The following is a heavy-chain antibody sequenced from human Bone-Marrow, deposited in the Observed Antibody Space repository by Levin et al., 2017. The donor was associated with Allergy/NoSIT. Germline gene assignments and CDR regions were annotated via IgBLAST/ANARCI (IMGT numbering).Heavy chain of an antibody. CDR1: GTSISDSY. CDR2: MYYTGTT. V-gene: IGHV4-59*01. Sequence: SETLSLTCTVSGTSISDSYWSWIRQPPGKGLEWVGYMYYTGTTKKNPSLKSRVTFSVDTFNSQFSLILNSVTAVDTAVYYCARDLGYCLGVSCTRSSYNWLDSWGQGTLVTVSS. J-gene: IGHJ5*01. CDR3: ARDLGYCLGVSCTRSSYNWLDS. D-gene: IGHD2-15*01.